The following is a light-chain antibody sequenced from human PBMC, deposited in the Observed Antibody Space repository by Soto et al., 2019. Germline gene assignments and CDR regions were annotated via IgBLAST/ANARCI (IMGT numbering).Light chain of an antibody. CDR2: EVT. CDR1: SSDVGGYNF. J-gene: IGLJ1*01. Sequence: QSVLTQPASVSGSPGQSIAISCTGTSSDVGGYNFVSWYQQHPDKAPKLIVYEVTHRPSGVSNRFSGSKSGNTASLTISGLQGEAEADYYCSSLSGGNIRVFGTGTKLTVL. V-gene: IGLV2-14*01. CDR3: SSLSGGNIRV.